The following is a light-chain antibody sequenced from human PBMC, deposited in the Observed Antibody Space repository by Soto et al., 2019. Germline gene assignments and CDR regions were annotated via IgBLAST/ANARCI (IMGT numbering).Light chain of an antibody. CDR1: QSISSW. J-gene: IGKJ2*01. Sequence: DIQMTQSPSTLSASVGDRVTITCRASQSISSWLAWYQQKPGKAPKLLIYKASSLESGVPSRFSGSGSGTEFILTISSLQPDDFATYYCHQYNSYFGQGTKLEIK. V-gene: IGKV1-5*03. CDR3: HQYNSY. CDR2: KAS.